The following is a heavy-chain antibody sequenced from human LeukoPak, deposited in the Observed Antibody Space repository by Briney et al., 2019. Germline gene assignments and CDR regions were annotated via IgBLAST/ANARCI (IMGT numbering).Heavy chain of an antibody. CDR3: ARGRRTGSYYYYYGMDV. CDR1: GGSFSGYY. V-gene: IGHV4-34*01. J-gene: IGHJ6*02. CDR2: INHSGST. D-gene: IGHD1-14*01. Sequence: PSETLSLTCAVYGGSFSGYYWSWIRQPPGKGLEWLGEINHSGSTNYNPSLKSRVTISVDTSKNQFSLKLSSVTAADTAVYYCARGRRTGSYYYYYGMDVWGQGTTVTVSS.